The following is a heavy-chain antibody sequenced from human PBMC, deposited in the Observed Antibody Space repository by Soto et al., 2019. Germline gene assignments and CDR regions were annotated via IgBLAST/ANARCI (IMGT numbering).Heavy chain of an antibody. CDR2: ISGSGGST. J-gene: IGHJ5*02. D-gene: IGHD5-12*01. CDR3: ASSGYVVNWFDP. CDR1: GFTFSSYA. Sequence: RLSCAASGFTFSSYAMSWVRQAPGKGLEWVSAISGSGGSTYYADSVKGRFTISRDNSKNTLYLQMNSLRAEDTAVYYCASSGYVVNWFDPWGQGTLVTVSS. V-gene: IGHV3-23*01.